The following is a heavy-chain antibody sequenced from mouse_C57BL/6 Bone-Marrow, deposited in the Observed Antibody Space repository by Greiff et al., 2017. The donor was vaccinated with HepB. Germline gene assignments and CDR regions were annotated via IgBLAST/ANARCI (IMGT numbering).Heavy chain of an antibody. CDR3: ARKVYDYPMDY. D-gene: IGHD2-4*01. CDR1: GYAFSSSW. Sequence: QVQLKESGPELVKPGASVKISCKASGYAFSSSWMNWVKQRPGKGLEWIGRIYPGDGDTNYNGKFKGKATLTADKSSSTAYMQLSSLTSEDSAVYFCARKVYDYPMDYWGQGTSVTVSS. CDR2: IYPGDGDT. J-gene: IGHJ4*01. V-gene: IGHV1-82*01.